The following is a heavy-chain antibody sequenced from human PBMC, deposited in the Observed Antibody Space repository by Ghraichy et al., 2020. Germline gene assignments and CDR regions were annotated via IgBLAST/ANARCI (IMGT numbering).Heavy chain of an antibody. CDR1: GFTVSSNY. Sequence: GESLNISCAASGFTVSSNYMSWVRQAPGKGLEWVSVIYSGGSTYYADSVKGRFTISRDNSKNTLYLQMNSLRAEDTAVYYCARRRYADYWGQGTLVTVSS. D-gene: IGHD2-2*01. J-gene: IGHJ4*02. CDR2: IYSGGST. CDR3: ARRRYADY. V-gene: IGHV3-53*01.